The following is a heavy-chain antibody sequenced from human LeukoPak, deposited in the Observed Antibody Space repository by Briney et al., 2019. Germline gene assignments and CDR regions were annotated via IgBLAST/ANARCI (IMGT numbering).Heavy chain of an antibody. Sequence: ASVKVSCKASGYTFTSYYMHWVRQAPGQGLEWMGIINPSGGSTSYAQKFQGRVTMTRDMSPSTVYMELSSLRSEDTAVYYCARKRDVLRFLGGFWGFDPWGQGTLVTVSS. V-gene: IGHV1-46*01. CDR1: GYTFTSYY. CDR2: INPSGGST. D-gene: IGHD3-3*01. J-gene: IGHJ5*02. CDR3: ARKRDVLRFLGGFWGFDP.